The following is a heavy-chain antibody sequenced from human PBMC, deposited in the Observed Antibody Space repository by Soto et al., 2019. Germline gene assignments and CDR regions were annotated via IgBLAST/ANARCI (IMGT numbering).Heavy chain of an antibody. CDR2: INHSGST. Sequence: PSETLSLTCAVYGGSFSGYYWSWIRQPPGKGLEWIGEINHSGSTDYNPSLKSRVTIPVHTSKNQFALKLSSVTAGDTAVYYCAKRDGSRGGRVVWGEASTVSVS. CDR1: GGSFSGYY. D-gene: IGHD5-12*01. CDR3: AKRDGSRGGRVV. J-gene: IGHJ6*02. V-gene: IGHV4-34*01.